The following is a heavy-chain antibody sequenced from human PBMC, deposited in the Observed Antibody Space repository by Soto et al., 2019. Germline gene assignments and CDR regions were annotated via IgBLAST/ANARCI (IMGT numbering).Heavy chain of an antibody. J-gene: IGHJ6*04. CDR1: GFTFSSYG. CDR2: IWYDGSNK. Sequence: QVQLVESGGGVVQPGRSLRLSCAASGFTFSSYGMHWVRQAPGKGLEWVAVIWYDGSNKYYADSVKGRFTISRDNSKNTLYLQMNSLRAEDTAVYYCARPRSWLFGMDVWGKGTTVTVSS. D-gene: IGHD6-13*01. CDR3: ARPRSWLFGMDV. V-gene: IGHV3-33*01.